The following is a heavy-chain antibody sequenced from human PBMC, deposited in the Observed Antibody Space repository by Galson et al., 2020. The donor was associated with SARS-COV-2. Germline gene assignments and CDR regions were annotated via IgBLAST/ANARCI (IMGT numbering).Heavy chain of an antibody. CDR2: INGDGSLD. CDR3: GGGSGWLCDY. Sequence: GGSLRLSCVASGLSFSTSWMSWVRRIPGKGLEFVANINGDGSLDTYVDSLRGRFTTSRDNAANSVYLQMNNLRLEDTAVYYCGGGSGWLCDYWGQGILVTVSS. D-gene: IGHD6-19*01. V-gene: IGHV3-7*04. J-gene: IGHJ4*02. CDR1: GLSFSTSW.